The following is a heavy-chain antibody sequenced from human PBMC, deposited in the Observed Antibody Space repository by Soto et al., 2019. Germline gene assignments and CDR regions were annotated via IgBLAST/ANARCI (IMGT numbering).Heavy chain of an antibody. Sequence: ASVKVSCKASGGTFSSYAISWVRQAPGQGLEWMGGIIPIFGTANYAQKFQGRVTITADESTSTAYMELSSLRSEDTAVYYCARDMRKWGDLIRVPHVYYYYGMDVWAQRTTVTVSS. D-gene: IGHD1-26*01. V-gene: IGHV1-69*13. CDR2: IIPIFGTA. CDR3: ARDMRKWGDLIRVPHVYYYYGMDV. J-gene: IGHJ6*02. CDR1: GGTFSSYA.